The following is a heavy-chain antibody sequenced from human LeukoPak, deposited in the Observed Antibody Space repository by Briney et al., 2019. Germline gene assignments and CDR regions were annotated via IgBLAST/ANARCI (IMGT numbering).Heavy chain of an antibody. CDR1: GYTFTGYY. D-gene: IGHD3-22*01. J-gene: IGHJ4*02. Sequence: ASVKVSCKASGYTFTGYYMQWVRQAPGQGLEWMGWINPNSGGTNYAQKFQGRVTMTRDTSISTAYMDLSRLTSDDTAVYFCARGRHFDSDGYYSAFYFDSWGQGNLLIVSS. CDR2: INPNSGGT. V-gene: IGHV1-2*02. CDR3: ARGRHFDSDGYYSAFYFDS.